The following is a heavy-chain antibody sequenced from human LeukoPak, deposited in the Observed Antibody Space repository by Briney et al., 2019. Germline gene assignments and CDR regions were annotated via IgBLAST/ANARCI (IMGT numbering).Heavy chain of an antibody. J-gene: IGHJ6*03. Sequence: SETLSLTCTVSGGSISSGSYYWSWIRQPAGKGLEWIGRIYTSGSTNYNPSLKSRVTISVDTSKNQFSLKLSSVTAADTAVYYCARSAYCGGDCYSAPPHYYYMDVWGKGTTVTISS. D-gene: IGHD2-21*02. CDR1: GGSISSGSYY. V-gene: IGHV4-61*02. CDR2: IYTSGST. CDR3: ARSAYCGGDCYSAPPHYYYMDV.